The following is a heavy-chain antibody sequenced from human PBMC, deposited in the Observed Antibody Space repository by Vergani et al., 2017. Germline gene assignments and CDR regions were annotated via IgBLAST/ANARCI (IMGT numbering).Heavy chain of an antibody. CDR3: ARVGWSYYDSSGYYYAPGGWFDP. CDR1: GYSFTSYW. V-gene: IGHV5-10-1*03. D-gene: IGHD3-22*01. CDR2: IDPSDSYT. Sequence: EVLLVQSGAAVKKPGESLRISCKGSGYSFTSYWISWVRPMPGKGLAWMGRIDPSDSYTNYSSSFQGHVTISADKSISTAYLQWSSLKASDTAMYYCARVGWSYYDSSGYYYAPGGWFDPWGQGTLVTVSS. J-gene: IGHJ5*02.